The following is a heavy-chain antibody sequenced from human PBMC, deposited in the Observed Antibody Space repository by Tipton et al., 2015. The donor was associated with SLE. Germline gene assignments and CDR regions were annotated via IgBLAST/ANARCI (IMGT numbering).Heavy chain of an antibody. CDR2: INHSGST. CDR3: ARGLEGGYYVDY. J-gene: IGHJ4*02. CDR1: GGSFSGYY. V-gene: IGHV4-34*01. D-gene: IGHD1-1*01. Sequence: TLSLTCAVYGGSFSGYYWSWIRQPPGKGLEWIGEINHSGSTNYNPSLKSRVTISVDTSKNQFSLKLSSVTAADTAVYYCARGLEGGYYVDYRGQGTLVTGSS.